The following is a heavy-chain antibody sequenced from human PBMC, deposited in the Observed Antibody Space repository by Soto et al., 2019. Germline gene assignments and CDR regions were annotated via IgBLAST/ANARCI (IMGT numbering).Heavy chain of an antibody. J-gene: IGHJ4*02. D-gene: IGHD4-17*01. V-gene: IGHV2-5*02. Sequence: QITLKESGPTLVKPTQTLTLTCTFSGFSLSTSGVGVVWLRQPPGKALEWLALVYWDDDKRYSPSLKSRLTITPDTSKDQVVLTMNNMDHVDTATYYCAHSSSRWPLGYWGQGALVTVSP. CDR3: AHSSSRWPLGY. CDR1: GFSLSTSGVG. CDR2: VYWDDDK.